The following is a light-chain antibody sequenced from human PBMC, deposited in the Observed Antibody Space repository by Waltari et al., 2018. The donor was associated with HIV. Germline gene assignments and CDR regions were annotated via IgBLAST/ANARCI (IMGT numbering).Light chain of an antibody. CDR3: SSYTSSSTWV. V-gene: IGLV2-14*01. CDR1: SSDVGGYNY. CDR2: YVS. J-gene: IGLJ3*02. Sequence: QSALTQPASVSGSPGQSITISCPGHSSDVGGYNYVAWYQQHPGKAPKLMLDYVSKRPAGVSNRVSVSKSGNTASLTISVLQAEDEAEYYCSSYTSSSTWVFGGGTKLTVL.